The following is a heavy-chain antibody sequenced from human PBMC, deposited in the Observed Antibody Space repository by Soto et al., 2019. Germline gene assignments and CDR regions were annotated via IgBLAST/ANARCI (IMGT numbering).Heavy chain of an antibody. V-gene: IGHV3-30*18. CDR2: ISYDGSNK. CDR3: AKETIAAISGSYWGFDY. Sequence: GGSLRLSCAASGFTFSSYGMHWVRQAPGKGLEWVAVISYDGSNKYYADSVKGRFTISRDNSKNTLYLQMNSLRAEDTAVYYCAKETIAAISGSYWGFDYWGQGTLVTVSS. J-gene: IGHJ4*02. D-gene: IGHD1-26*01. CDR1: GFTFSSYG.